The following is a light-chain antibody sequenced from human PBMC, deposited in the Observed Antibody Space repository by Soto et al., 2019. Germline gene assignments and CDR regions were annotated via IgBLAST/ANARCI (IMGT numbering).Light chain of an antibody. CDR1: SSNIGSNH. CDR3: AAWDDSLGGVV. J-gene: IGLJ2*01. V-gene: IGLV1-47*01. CDR2: RNN. Sequence: QSVLTQPPSASGTPGQSVTISCSGSSSNIGSNHVYWYQQLPGTAPKLLIYRNNQRPSGVPDRFSGSRSGTSASLAISGLRSEDETDYYCAAWDDSLGGVVFGGGTKVTVL.